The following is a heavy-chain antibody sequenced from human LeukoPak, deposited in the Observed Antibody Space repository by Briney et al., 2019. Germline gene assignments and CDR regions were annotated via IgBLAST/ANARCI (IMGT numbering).Heavy chain of an antibody. CDR3: APTPLRSIVPRFKGGSYLDAFDI. CDR1: GFTFSSYA. Sequence: KAGGSLRLSCAASGFTFSSYAMSWVRQAPGKGLEWVSAISGSGGSTYYADSVKGRFTISRDNSKNTLYLQMNSLRAEDTAVYYCAPTPLRSIVPRFKGGSYLDAFDIWGQGTMVTVSS. D-gene: IGHD1-26*01. CDR2: ISGSGGST. J-gene: IGHJ3*02. V-gene: IGHV3-23*01.